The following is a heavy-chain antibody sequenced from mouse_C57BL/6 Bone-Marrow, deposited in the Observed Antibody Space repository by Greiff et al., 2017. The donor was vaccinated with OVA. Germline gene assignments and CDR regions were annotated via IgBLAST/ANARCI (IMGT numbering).Heavy chain of an antibody. CDR3: AREGDGMDY. V-gene: IGHV1-42*01. Sequence: EVQLQQSGPELVKPGASVKISCKASGYSFTGYYMNWVKQSPEKSLEWIGEINPSTGGTTYNQKFKAKATLTVDKSSSTAYMQLKSLTSEDSAVYYCAREGDGMDYWGQGTSVTVSS. CDR2: INPSTGGT. J-gene: IGHJ4*01. CDR1: GYSFTGYY.